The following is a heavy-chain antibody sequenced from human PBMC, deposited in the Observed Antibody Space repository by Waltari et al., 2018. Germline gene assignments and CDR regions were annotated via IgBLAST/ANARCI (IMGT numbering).Heavy chain of an antibody. CDR1: GFTFSRYG. CDR2: ISYDGSNK. Sequence: QVQLVESGGGVVQPGRSLRLSCAASGFTFSRYGVHVVRQAPGKGLEWVAVISYDGSNKYNADSVKGRFTISRDNARNSLYLQMNTLSAEDTAIYYCARDGNNYDGSAYYDVFDIWGQGTMVTVSS. CDR3: ARDGNNYDGSAYYDVFDI. J-gene: IGHJ3*02. D-gene: IGHD3-22*01. V-gene: IGHV3-30*03.